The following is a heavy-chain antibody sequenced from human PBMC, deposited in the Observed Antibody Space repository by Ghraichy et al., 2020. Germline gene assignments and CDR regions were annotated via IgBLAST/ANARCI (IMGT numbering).Heavy chain of an antibody. Sequence: TLSLTCTVSGGSISTYYWSWIRQPPGKGLEWIGYISYSGSTNYNPSLKSRVTISVDTSKNQFSLKLSSVTAADTALYYCARDYHDSSGYYYGMDVWGQGTTVTVSS. CDR1: GGSISTYY. J-gene: IGHJ6*02. D-gene: IGHD3-22*01. CDR3: ARDYHDSSGYYYGMDV. V-gene: IGHV4-59*01. CDR2: ISYSGST.